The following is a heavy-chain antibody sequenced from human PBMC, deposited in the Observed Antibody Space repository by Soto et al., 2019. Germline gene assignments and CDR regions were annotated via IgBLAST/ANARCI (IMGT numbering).Heavy chain of an antibody. D-gene: IGHD3-10*01. CDR1: GYSFINYW. V-gene: IGHV5-10-1*01. Sequence: GESLKISCKDSGYSFINYWISWVRQMPGKGLEWMGRIDPSGSQTDYSPSLEGHVTISADRSISTAYLQWSSLKASDTAIYYCARHGLGSGRNYGLDVWGQGTTVTVSS. J-gene: IGHJ6*02. CDR2: IDPSGSQT. CDR3: ARHGLGSGRNYGLDV.